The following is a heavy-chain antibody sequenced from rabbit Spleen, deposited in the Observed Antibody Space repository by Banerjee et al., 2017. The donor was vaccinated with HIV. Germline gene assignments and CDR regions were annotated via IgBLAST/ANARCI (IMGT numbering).Heavy chain of an antibody. CDR2: IYVGSGST. CDR3: ARSGYVGGDYTWDL. CDR1: GFTISSSDY. Sequence: QEQLVESGGGLVQPVGSLTLTCTASGFTISSSDYMCWVRQAPGKGLEWIGCIYVGSGSTHDASRAKGRFTMYKTSSTTVTLQLPSTTAADTATYFCARSGYVGGDYTWDLWGPGTLVTVS. D-gene: IGHD1-1*01. V-gene: IGHV1S45*01. J-gene: IGHJ4*01.